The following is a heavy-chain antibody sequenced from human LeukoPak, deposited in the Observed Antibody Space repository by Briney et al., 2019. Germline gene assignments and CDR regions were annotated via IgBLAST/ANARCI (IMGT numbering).Heavy chain of an antibody. D-gene: IGHD4-17*01. J-gene: IGHJ5*02. V-gene: IGHV3-33*01. CDR1: GFTFSSYG. CDR2: IWYDGSNK. Sequence: GRSLRLSCAASGFTFSSYGMHWVRQAPGKGLEWVAVIWYDGSNKYYADSVKCRFTISRDNSKDTLYLQMNSLRAEDTDVYYCARDLLLYGDSSNWFDPWGQGTLVTVSS. CDR3: ARDLLLYGDSSNWFDP.